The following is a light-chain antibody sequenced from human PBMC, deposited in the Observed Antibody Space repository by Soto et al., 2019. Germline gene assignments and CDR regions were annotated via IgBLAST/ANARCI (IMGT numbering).Light chain of an antibody. V-gene: IGKV3-20*01. J-gene: IGKJ4*01. CDR3: QQYGSSPPLT. CDR2: GAS. Sequence: EIVLTQSPGTLSLSPGERATLSCRASQSVSSSLAWYQQKPGQAPRLLIHGASSRATGIPDRFSGSGSGTDFTLTISRVEPEDFAVYYCQQYGSSPPLTFGGGTKVEIK. CDR1: QSVSSS.